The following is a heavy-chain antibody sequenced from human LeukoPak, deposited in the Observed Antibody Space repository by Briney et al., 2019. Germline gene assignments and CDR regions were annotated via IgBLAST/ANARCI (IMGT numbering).Heavy chain of an antibody. CDR2: VFDSGRT. CDR1: GGSMTTHH. CDR3: TTIKRGNIFGYFDF. D-gene: IGHD5-18*01. V-gene: IGHV4-59*11. J-gene: IGHJ4*02. Sequence: PSETLSLTCTVSGGSMTTHHWNWIRQTPRKGLEWIGYVFDSGRTKENPSPKSRVTLSADTSKNQLSLRLSSVTAADTAVYYCTTIKRGNIFGYFDFWGQGILVTVSS.